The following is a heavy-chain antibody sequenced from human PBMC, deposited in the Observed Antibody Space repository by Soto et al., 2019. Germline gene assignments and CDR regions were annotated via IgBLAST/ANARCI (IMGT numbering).Heavy chain of an antibody. V-gene: IGHV4-34*01. D-gene: IGHD3-9*01. CDR3: ARGLAFHGGDYDILTGYYNRNYFDY. Sequence: QVQLQQWGAGLLKPSETLSLTCAVYGGSFSGYYWSWIRQPPGKGLEWIGEINHSGSTNYNPSLNSRVTISVDTSKNQFSLKLSSVTAADTAVYYCARGLAFHGGDYDILTGYYNRNYFDYWGQGTLVTVSS. CDR2: INHSGST. J-gene: IGHJ4*02. CDR1: GGSFSGYY.